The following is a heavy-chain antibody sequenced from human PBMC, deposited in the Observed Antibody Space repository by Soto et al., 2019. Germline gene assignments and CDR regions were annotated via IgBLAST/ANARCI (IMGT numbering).Heavy chain of an antibody. J-gene: IGHJ4*02. D-gene: IGHD3-22*01. CDR1: GGSICSSSYY. CDR2: IYYSGST. V-gene: IGHV4-39*01. Sequence: SETLSLTCTVSGGSICSSSYYWGWIRQPPGKGLEWIGSIYYSGSTYYNPSLKSRVTISVDTSKNQFSLKLSSVTAADTAVYYCARRDYYDSSGYYGGFDYWGQGTLVTVSS. CDR3: ARRDYYDSSGYYGGFDY.